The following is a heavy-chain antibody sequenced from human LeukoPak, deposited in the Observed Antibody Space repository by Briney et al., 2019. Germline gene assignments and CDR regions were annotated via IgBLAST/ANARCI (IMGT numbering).Heavy chain of an antibody. V-gene: IGHV3-9*01. D-gene: IGHD2-15*01. CDR1: GFTFDDYA. CDR2: ITWNSGSI. Sequence: GRSLRLSCAASGFTFDDYAMHWVRQAPGKGLEWVSGITWNSGSIGYADSVKGRFTISRDNAKNSLYLQMNSLRAEDTALYYCAKKGTAATLDYWGQGTLVTVS. CDR3: AKKGTAATLDY. J-gene: IGHJ4*02.